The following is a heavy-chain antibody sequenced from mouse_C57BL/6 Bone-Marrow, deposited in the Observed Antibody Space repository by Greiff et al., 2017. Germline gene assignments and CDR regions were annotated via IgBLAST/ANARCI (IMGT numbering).Heavy chain of an antibody. V-gene: IGHV1-69*01. CDR3: ARGTSVPWFAY. J-gene: IGHJ3*01. CDR1: GYTFTSYW. CDR2: IDPSDSYT. D-gene: IGHD3-1*01. Sequence: VQLQQPGAELVMPGASVKLSCKASGYTFTSYWMHWVKQRPGQGLEWIGEIDPSDSYTNYNPKFKGKSTLTVDNSSSTAYMQLSSLTSEDSSVYSCARGTSVPWFAYWGQGTLVTVSA.